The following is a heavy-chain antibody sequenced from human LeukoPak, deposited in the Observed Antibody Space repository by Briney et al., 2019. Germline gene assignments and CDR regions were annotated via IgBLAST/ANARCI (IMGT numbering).Heavy chain of an antibody. CDR3: ARSTVTYLGDYDYYMDV. Sequence: GASVKVSCKASGDTFTSYDINWVREATGQGLEWMGWMNPNSGNTGYAQKFQGRVTITRNTSISTAYMELSSLRSEDTAVYYCARSTVTYLGDYDYYMDVWGKGTTVTVSS. CDR2: MNPNSGNT. D-gene: IGHD4-11*01. J-gene: IGHJ6*03. CDR1: GDTFTSYD. V-gene: IGHV1-8*03.